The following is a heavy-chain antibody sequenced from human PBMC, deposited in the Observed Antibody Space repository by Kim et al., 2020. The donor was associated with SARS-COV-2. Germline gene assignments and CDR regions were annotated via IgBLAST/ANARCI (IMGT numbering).Heavy chain of an antibody. V-gene: IGHV1-3*01. CDR1: GYTFTSYA. CDR3: ARDFEIAAAGIDY. J-gene: IGHJ4*02. CDR2: INAGNGNT. Sequence: ASVKVSCKASGYTFTSYAMHRVRQAPGQRLEWMGWINAGNGNTKYSQKFQGRVTITRDTSASTAYMELSSLRSEDTAVYYCARDFEIAAAGIDYWGQGTLVTVSS. D-gene: IGHD6-13*01.